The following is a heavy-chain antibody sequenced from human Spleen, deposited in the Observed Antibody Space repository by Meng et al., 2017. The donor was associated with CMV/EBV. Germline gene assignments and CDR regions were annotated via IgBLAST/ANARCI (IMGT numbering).Heavy chain of an antibody. CDR1: GYSFTSYW. CDR2: IYPGDSDT. J-gene: IGHJ4*02. CDR3: ARHFGYCSSSTCYPNFDS. Sequence: GGSLRLSCKGSGYSFTSYWIGWVRQMPGKGLEWMGIIYPGDSDTRYSPSFQGQVTISADKSISTAYLQWSSLKASDTAMYYCARHFGYCSSSTCYPNFDSWGQGTLVTVSS. V-gene: IGHV5-51*01. D-gene: IGHD2-2*01.